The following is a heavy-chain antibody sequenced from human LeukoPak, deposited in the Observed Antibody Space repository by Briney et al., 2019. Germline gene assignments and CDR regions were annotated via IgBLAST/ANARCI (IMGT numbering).Heavy chain of an antibody. Sequence: PSETLSPTCTVSGGSISNYYWSWIRQPPGKGLEWIGYISYSGSTNYNPSLKSRVTLSVDTSKNQFSLKLRSVTTADTAVYYCARALLRPWFDPWGQGTLVTVSS. J-gene: IGHJ5*02. CDR2: ISYSGST. CDR1: GGSISNYY. D-gene: IGHD3-16*01. V-gene: IGHV4-59*01. CDR3: ARALLRPWFDP.